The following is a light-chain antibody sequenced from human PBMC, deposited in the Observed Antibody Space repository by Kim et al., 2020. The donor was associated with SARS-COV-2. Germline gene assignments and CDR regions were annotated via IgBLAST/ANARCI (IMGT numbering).Light chain of an antibody. CDR3: HSYDRDDQRV. CDR1: IGSIASSF. J-gene: IGLJ3*02. Sequence: KTVTIPCTRSIGSIASSFVQWFQQRPGSFPTSVIYDDHRSPSGVPDRFSGSINISSNSASLTISGLQPEDEADYYCHSYDRDDQRVFGGGTQLTVL. V-gene: IGLV6-57*01. CDR2: DDH.